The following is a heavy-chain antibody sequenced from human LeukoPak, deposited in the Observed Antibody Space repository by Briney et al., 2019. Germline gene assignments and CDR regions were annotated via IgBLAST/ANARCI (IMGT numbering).Heavy chain of an antibody. D-gene: IGHD5-18*01. J-gene: IGHJ3*02. CDR1: GFIFSGYG. CDR2: ISYDESNK. CDR3: ARSIGWDTAMPGDAFDI. Sequence: PGKSLRLSCAASGFIFSGYGMHWVRQAPGKGLDWVGVISYDESNKYYADSVKGRFTISRDNSKNTLYLQMNSLRAEDTAVYYCARSIGWDTAMPGDAFDIWGQGTMVTVSS. V-gene: IGHV3-30*03.